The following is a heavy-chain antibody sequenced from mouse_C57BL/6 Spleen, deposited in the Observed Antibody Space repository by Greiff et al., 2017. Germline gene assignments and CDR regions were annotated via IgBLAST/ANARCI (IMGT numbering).Heavy chain of an antibody. Sequence: VQLKESGGGLVKPGGSLKLSCAASGFTFSSYTMSWVRQTPEKRLEWVATISGGGGNTYYPDSVKGRFTISRDNAKNTLYLQMSSLRSEDTALYYCARHGLLRLVDYWGQGTTLTVSS. D-gene: IGHD1-1*01. J-gene: IGHJ2*01. CDR3: ARHGLLRLVDY. CDR1: GFTFSSYT. CDR2: ISGGGGNT. V-gene: IGHV5-9*01.